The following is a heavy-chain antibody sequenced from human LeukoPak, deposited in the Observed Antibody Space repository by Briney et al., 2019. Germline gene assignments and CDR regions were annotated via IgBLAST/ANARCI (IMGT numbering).Heavy chain of an antibody. CDR2: IYYSGST. J-gene: IGHJ4*02. V-gene: IGHV4-59*08. CDR3: ARQPYDDYCSGGSCYQPFDY. D-gene: IGHD2-15*01. CDR1: GGSISSYY. Sequence: SETLSLTCTVSGGSISSYYWSWIRQPPGKGLEWIGYIYYSGSTNYNPSLKSRVTISVDTSKNQFSLKLSSVTAADTAVYYCARQPYDDYCSGGSCYQPFDYWGQGTLVTVSS.